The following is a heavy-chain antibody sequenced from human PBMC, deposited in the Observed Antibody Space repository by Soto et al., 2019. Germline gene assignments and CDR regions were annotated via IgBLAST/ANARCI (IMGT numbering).Heavy chain of an antibody. D-gene: IGHD3-16*01. CDR2: ITPVLDMA. CDR1: GGTFSSNT. V-gene: IGHV1-69*02. J-gene: IGHJ6*02. Sequence: QVQLVQSGAEVKKPGSSVRVSCKASGGTFSSNTLSWVRQAPGQGLEWMGRITPVLDMADYEQKFQDRLTITADKSTTTAYMELGSLRSEDTAIYYCPRAISSGGRFSGMDVWGQGTTVTVSS. CDR3: PRAISSGGRFSGMDV.